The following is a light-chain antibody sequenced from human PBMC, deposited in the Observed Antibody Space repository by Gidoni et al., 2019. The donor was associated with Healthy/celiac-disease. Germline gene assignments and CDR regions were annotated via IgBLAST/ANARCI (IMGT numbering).Light chain of an antibody. CDR3: QAWDSSHWV. CDR2: PDS. V-gene: IGLV3-1*01. J-gene: IGLJ3*02. Sequence: SYELTQPPSGSVSPGQTASITCSGDKLGDKYACWYQQKPGQSPVLVIYPDSKRPSGIPERFSGSNSGHTATLTISGTQAMDEADYYCQAWDSSHWVFGGGTKLPVL. CDR1: KLGDKY.